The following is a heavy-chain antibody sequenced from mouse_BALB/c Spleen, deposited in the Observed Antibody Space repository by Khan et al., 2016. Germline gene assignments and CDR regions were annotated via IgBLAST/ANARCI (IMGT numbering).Heavy chain of an antibody. D-gene: IGHD1-1*02. CDR3: AGNYVYYFDY. Sequence: QMQLEESGPGLVQPSQSLSITCTVSVFSLNCYGVPWVRQSPRMGLAWGVVIWSGGSTVYTAAFMSRLSIPRDTATSHVLFTMNSLQVNDTAIYLCAGNYVYYFDYWGQGTALTVSS. V-gene: IGHV2-2*02. CDR2: IWSGGST. CDR1: VFSLNCYG. J-gene: IGHJ2*01.